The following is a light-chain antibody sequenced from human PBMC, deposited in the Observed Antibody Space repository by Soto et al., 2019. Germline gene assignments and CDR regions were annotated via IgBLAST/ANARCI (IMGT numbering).Light chain of an antibody. CDR2: DVS. CDR1: TSDVGGYNY. Sequence: QSALTQPASVSGSPGQGITLSCTGTTSDVGGYNYVSWYQQHPGKAPKLMIYDVSNRPSGVSNRFSGSKSGNTASLTISGLQAEDEADYYCSSYTSSSHVVFGGGTKLTVL. CDR3: SSYTSSSHVV. J-gene: IGLJ2*01. V-gene: IGLV2-14*01.